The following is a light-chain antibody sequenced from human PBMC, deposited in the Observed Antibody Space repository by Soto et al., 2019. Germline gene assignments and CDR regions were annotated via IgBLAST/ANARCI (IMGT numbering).Light chain of an antibody. J-gene: IGKJ5*01. Sequence: DVVLTQSPLSLPVTLGQPASISCRSSLSLVYSDGSTYLNWFQQRPGQSPRSLIYKVANRDSGVPARFSGSGSGNDFTLEISRVEAEDVGVYYCMQGTHWPPITFGPGTRLEIK. CDR2: KVA. V-gene: IGKV2-30*01. CDR1: LSLVYSDGSTY. CDR3: MQGTHWPPIT.